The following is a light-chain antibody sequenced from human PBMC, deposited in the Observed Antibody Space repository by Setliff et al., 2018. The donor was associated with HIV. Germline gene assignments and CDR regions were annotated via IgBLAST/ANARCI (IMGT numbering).Light chain of an antibody. V-gene: IGLV2-14*01. CDR1: SSDVGGYNY. CDR2: EVS. CDR3: SSYTGSRTYV. Sequence: VLTQPASVSGSPGQSITLSCTGTSSDVGGYNYVSWYQQHPGKAPKLMIYEVSNRPSGVSNRFSGSKSGNTASLTISGLQAEDEAYYYCSSYTGSRTYVFGTGTKVTVL. J-gene: IGLJ1*01.